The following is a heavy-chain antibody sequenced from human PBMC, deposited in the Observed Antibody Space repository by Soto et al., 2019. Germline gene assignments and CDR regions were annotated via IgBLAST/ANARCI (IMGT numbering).Heavy chain of an antibody. J-gene: IGHJ4*02. CDR2: IYYSGST. D-gene: IGHD2-2*01. CDR3: EAPIAGATRDYFDY. Sequence: PSETLSLTCTVSGGSISSYYWSWIRQPPGKGLEWIGYIYYSGSTNYNPSLKSRVTISVDTSKNQFSLKLSSVTAADTAVYYCEAPIAGATRDYFDYWGQGTLVTVSS. V-gene: IGHV4-59*01. CDR1: GGSISSYY.